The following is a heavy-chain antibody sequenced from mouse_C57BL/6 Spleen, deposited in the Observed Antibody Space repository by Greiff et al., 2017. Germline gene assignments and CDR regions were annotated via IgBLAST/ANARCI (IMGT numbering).Heavy chain of an antibody. D-gene: IGHD3-2*02. CDR2: ISSGSSTI. CDR1: GFTFSDYG. Sequence: EVQGVESGGGLVKPGGSLKLSCAASGFTFSDYGMHWVRQAPEKGLEWVAYISSGSSTIYYADTVKGRFTISRDNAKNTLFLQMTSLRSEDTAMYYCAKRQLRLRNYYAMDYWGQGTSVTVSS. V-gene: IGHV5-17*01. CDR3: AKRQLRLRNYYAMDY. J-gene: IGHJ4*01.